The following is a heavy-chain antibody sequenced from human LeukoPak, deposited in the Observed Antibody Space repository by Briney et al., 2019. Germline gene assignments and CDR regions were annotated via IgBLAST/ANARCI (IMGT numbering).Heavy chain of an antibody. J-gene: IGHJ4*02. CDR2: IYTSGST. V-gene: IGHV4-61*02. Sequence: SQTLSLTCTVSGGSISSGSYYWSWIRQPAGKGLEWTGRIYTSGSTNYNPSLKSRVTISVDTSKNQFSLKLSSVTAADTAVYYCARDRVGAPHFDYWGQGTLVTVSS. CDR3: ARDRVGAPHFDY. D-gene: IGHD1-26*01. CDR1: GGSISSGSYY.